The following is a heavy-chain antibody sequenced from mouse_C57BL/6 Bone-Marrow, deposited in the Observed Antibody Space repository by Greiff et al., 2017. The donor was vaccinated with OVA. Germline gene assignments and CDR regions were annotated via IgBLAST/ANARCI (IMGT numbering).Heavy chain of an antibody. CDR3: APRKYYGSCDY. J-gene: IGHJ2*01. CDR1: GFSLSTSGMG. CDR2: IYWDDDK. Sequence: QVQLKESGPGILQSSQTLSLTCSFSGFSLSTSGMGVSWIRQPSGKGLVWLAHIYWDDDKRYNPSLKSRPTISKDTSRTQVVHKITSGDTSDTATDYCAPRKYYGSCDYWGQGTTLTVSA. V-gene: IGHV8-12*01. D-gene: IGHD1-1*01.